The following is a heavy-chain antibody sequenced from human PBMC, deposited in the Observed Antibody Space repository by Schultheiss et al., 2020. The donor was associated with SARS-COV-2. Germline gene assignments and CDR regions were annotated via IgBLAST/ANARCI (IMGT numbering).Heavy chain of an antibody. D-gene: IGHD5-12*01. CDR3: ARDMPYEGEWLRVVYYYYGMDV. J-gene: IGHJ6*02. CDR2: ISSSGSTI. V-gene: IGHV3-48*01. Sequence: GGSLRLSCAASGFTFSSYAMNWVRQAPGKGLEWVSYISSSGSTIYYADSVKGRFTISRDNSKNTLYLQMNSLRAEDTAVYYCARDMPYEGEWLRVVYYYYGMDVWGQGTTVTVSS. CDR1: GFTFSSYA.